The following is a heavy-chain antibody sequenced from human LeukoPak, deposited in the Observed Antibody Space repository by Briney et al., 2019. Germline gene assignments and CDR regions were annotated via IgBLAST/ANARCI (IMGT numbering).Heavy chain of an antibody. J-gene: IGHJ4*02. CDR1: GFTFSSYA. CDR3: ARAPKEMATIIYYYFDY. CDR2: ISYDGSNK. V-gene: IGHV3-30*01. Sequence: PGGSLRLSCAASGFTFSSYAMHWVRQAPGKGLEWVAVISYDGSNKYYADSVKGRFTISRDNSKNTLYLQMNSLRAEDTAVYYCARAPKEMATIIYYYFDYWGQGTLVTVSS. D-gene: IGHD5-24*01.